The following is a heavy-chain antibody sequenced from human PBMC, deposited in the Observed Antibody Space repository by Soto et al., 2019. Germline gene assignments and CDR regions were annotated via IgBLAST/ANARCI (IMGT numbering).Heavy chain of an antibody. CDR2: LSDTGDVT. D-gene: IGHD6-13*01. J-gene: IGHJ4*02. V-gene: IGHV3-23*01. CDR1: GFTFYSYA. CDR3: AKDGKVAAAAPNF. Sequence: PGGSLRLSCAASGFTFYSYALSWVRQAPGKGLEWVSTLSDTGDVTYYADFVRGRFTISRDTSKNTLFLQMNSLTAEDTAVYYCAKDGKVAAAAPNFWGQGTQVTV.